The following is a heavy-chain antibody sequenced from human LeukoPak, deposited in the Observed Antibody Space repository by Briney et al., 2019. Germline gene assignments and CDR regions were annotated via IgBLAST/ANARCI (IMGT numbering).Heavy chain of an antibody. CDR2: ISAYNGNT. CDR3: ARSPVTLWFGELRYYHYYYMDV. J-gene: IGHJ6*03. CDR1: GYTFTSYG. V-gene: IGHV1-18*01. D-gene: IGHD3-10*01. Sequence: ASVKVSCKASGYTFTSYGISWVRQAPGQGLEWMGWISAYNGNTNYAQKLQGRVTMTTDTSTSTAYMELRSLRSDDTAVYYCARSPVTLWFGELRYYHYYYMDVWGKGTTVTVSS.